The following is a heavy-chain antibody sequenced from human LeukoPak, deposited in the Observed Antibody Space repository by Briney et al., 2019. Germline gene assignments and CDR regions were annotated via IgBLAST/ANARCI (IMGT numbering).Heavy chain of an antibody. V-gene: IGHV4-59*01. Sequence: RSETLSLTCTVSGGSISSYYWGWLRQPPGKGLEWIGYIYYTGDTNYHPALKSQVTISVDTSKNQFSLKLSSVTAADTAVYYCTKVGTGTLEYWGQGTLVTVSP. CDR2: IYYTGDT. CDR1: GGSISSYY. CDR3: TKVGTGTLEY. J-gene: IGHJ4*02. D-gene: IGHD1-1*01.